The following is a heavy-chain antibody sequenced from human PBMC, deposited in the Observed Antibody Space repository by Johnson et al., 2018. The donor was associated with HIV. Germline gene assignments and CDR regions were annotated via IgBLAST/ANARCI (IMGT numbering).Heavy chain of an antibody. CDR1: GFTFSDYY. J-gene: IGHJ3*02. CDR3: ARVGANFDAFDI. V-gene: IGHV3-11*04. D-gene: IGHD4/OR15-4a*01. CDR2: ISSSGSNI. Sequence: QVQLVESGGGLVKPGGSLRLSCAPSGFTFSDYYMSWMRQAPGQGLECVSYISSSGSNIYKADSVKGRFTISRDNAKNSLFLQMNSLRAEDTAVYYCARVGANFDAFDIWGQGTMVTVSS.